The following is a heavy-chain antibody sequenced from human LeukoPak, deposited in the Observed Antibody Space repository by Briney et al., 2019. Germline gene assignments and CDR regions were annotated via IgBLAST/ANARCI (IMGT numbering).Heavy chain of an antibody. CDR2: ISSSSSTI. D-gene: IGHD6-19*01. CDR3: ARGTHSSGWYRSIDY. J-gene: IGHJ4*02. Sequence: GGSLRLSCAASGFTFSSYSINWVRQAPGKGLEWASYISSSSSTIYYADSVKGRFTISRDNAKNSLYLQMNSLRDEDTAVYYCARGTHSSGWYRSIDYWGQGTLVTVSS. V-gene: IGHV3-48*02. CDR1: GFTFSSYS.